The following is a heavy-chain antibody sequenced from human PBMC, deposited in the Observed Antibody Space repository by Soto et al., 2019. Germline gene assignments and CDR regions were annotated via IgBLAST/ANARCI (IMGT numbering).Heavy chain of an antibody. V-gene: IGHV2-26*01. CDR3: ARIDSSDWFDP. Sequence: QVTLKESGPVLVKPTETLTLTCTVSGFSLSNARMGVSWIRQPPGKALEWLAHIFSNDEKYYSTTLKSRLNISKDISKSQVVLTMTNMDPVDTAKYYCARIDSSDWFDPWGQGTLVTVSS. CDR1: GFSLSNARMG. J-gene: IGHJ5*02. CDR2: IFSNDEK. D-gene: IGHD2-15*01.